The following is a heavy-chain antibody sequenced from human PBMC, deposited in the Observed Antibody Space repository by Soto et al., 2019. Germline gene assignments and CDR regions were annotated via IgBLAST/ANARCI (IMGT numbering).Heavy chain of an antibody. V-gene: IGHV4-39*01. CDR1: GGSISSSSYY. Sequence: QLLLQESGPGLVKSSETLSLTCSVSGGSISSSSYYWNWIRQSPGKGLEWIGSVYYSGTTYYNPSLKRRVTISVDTYNQFSLKLSSVTAADTAYYFCARRPMVGPVAENVFDIWGQGTRVTVSS. CDR2: VYYSGTT. J-gene: IGHJ3*02. D-gene: IGHD6-19*01. CDR3: ARRPMVGPVAENVFDI.